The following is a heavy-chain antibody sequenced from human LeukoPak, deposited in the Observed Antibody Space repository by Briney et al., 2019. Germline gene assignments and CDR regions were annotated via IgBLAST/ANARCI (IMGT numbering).Heavy chain of an antibody. CDR1: GGTFSSYA. CDR3: ATGRGSTPDYYYYYMDV. Sequence: ASVKVSCKASGGTFSSYAINWVRQATGQGLEWMGWMNPNSGNTGYAQKFQGRVTMTEDTSTDTAYMELSSLRSEDTAVYYCATGRGSTPDYYYYYMDVWGKGTTVTVSS. CDR2: MNPNSGNT. D-gene: IGHD2-2*01. J-gene: IGHJ6*03. V-gene: IGHV1-8*02.